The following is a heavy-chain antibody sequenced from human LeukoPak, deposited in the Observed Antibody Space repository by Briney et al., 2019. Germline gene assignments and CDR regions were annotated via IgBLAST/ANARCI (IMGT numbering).Heavy chain of an antibody. J-gene: IGHJ4*02. CDR1: GFTFSSYA. CDR2: ISYDGSNK. CDR3: AKDGYNYGAFFDY. V-gene: IGHV3-30*04. D-gene: IGHD5-24*01. Sequence: PGGSLRLSCAASGFTFSSYAMHWVRQAPGKGLEWVAVISYDGSNKYYADSVKGRFTISRDNSKNTLYLQMNSLRAEDTAVYYCAKDGYNYGAFFDYWGQGTLVTVSS.